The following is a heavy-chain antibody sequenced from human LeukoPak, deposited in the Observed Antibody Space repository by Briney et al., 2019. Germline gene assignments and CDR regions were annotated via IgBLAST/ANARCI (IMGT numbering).Heavy chain of an antibody. CDR3: ARTPDYDSSGYYLDFQH. J-gene: IGHJ1*01. V-gene: IGHV1-2*02. D-gene: IGHD3-22*01. CDR1: GYTFTGYY. Sequence: ASVKVSCKASGYTFTGYYMHWVRQAPGQGLEWMGWINPNSGGTNYAQKFQGRVTMTRDTSISTAYMELSRLRSDDTAVYYCARTPDYDSSGYYLDFQHWGQGTLVIVSS. CDR2: INPNSGGT.